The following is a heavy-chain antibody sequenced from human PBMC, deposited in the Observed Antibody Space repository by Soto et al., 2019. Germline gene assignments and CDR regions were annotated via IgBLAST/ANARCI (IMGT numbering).Heavy chain of an antibody. D-gene: IGHD2-15*01. V-gene: IGHV3-30-3*01. CDR1: GFTFSSYA. CDR2: ISYDGSNK. J-gene: IGHJ6*02. Sequence: QVQLVESGGGVVQPGRSLRLSCAASGFTFSSYAMHWVRQAPGKGLEWVAVISYDGSNKYYADSVKGRFTISRDNSKNTLYLQLTSLRAEDTAVYYCARDRVPASTLHRRYYYYGMDVWGQGTTVTVSS. CDR3: ARDRVPASTLHRRYYYYGMDV.